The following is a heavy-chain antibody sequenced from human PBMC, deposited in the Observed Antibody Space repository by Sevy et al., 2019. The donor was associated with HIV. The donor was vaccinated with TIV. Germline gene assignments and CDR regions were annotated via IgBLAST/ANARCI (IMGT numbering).Heavy chain of an antibody. J-gene: IGHJ6*02. CDR1: GFTFSSYG. D-gene: IGHD6-13*01. CDR3: AKDSGPKYSSSWYGMDV. Sequence: GGSLRLSCAASGFTFSSYGMYWVRQAPGKGLEWVAFIRYDGSNKYYADSVKGRFTISRDNSKNTLYLQMNSLRAEDTAVYYCAKDSGPKYSSSWYGMDVWGQGTTVTVSS. V-gene: IGHV3-30*02. CDR2: IRYDGSNK.